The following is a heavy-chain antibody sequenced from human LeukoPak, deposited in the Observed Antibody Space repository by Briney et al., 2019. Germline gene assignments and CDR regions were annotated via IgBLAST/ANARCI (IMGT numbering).Heavy chain of an antibody. CDR3: ARDGSPDAFDI. V-gene: IGHV3-7*01. D-gene: IGHD3-10*01. CDR2: IKQDGSEK. CDR1: GFTFDDYA. Sequence: GGSLRLSCAASGFTFDDYAMHWVRQAPGKGLEWVANIKQDGSEKYYVDSVKGRFTISRDNAKNSLYLQMNSLRAEDTAVYYCARDGSPDAFDIWGQGTMVTVSS. J-gene: IGHJ3*02.